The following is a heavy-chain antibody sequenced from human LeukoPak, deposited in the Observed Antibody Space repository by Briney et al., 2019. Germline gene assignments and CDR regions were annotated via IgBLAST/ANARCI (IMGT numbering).Heavy chain of an antibody. CDR1: GYTFTSHG. CDR2: ISAYNGNT. V-gene: IGHV1-18*01. Sequence: ASVKVSCKASGYTFTSHGISWVRQAPGQGLEWMGWISAYNGNTNYAQKLQGRVTMTTDTSTSAAYMELRSLRSDDTAVYYCARAHSSSWGNWFDPWGQGTLVTVSS. CDR3: ARAHSSSWGNWFDP. J-gene: IGHJ5*02. D-gene: IGHD6-13*01.